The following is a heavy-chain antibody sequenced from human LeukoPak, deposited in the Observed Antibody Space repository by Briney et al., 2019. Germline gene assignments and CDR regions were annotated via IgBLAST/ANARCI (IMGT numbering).Heavy chain of an antibody. CDR1: GFIFSSSA. CDR3: ASWAGNTQSDSWSGPFDY. D-gene: IGHD3-3*01. V-gene: IGHV3-21*01. J-gene: IGHJ4*02. Sequence: GGSLRLSCAASGFIFSSSAMNWVRQAPGKGLEWVSSINNDGSYIYYAGSVKGRFTISRDNAKNSLYLRLNSLRVEDTAVYYCASWAGNTQSDSWSGPFDYWGQGTLVTVSS. CDR2: INNDGSYI.